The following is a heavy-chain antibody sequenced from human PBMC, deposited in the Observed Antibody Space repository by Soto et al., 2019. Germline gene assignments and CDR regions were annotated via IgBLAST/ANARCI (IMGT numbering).Heavy chain of an antibody. CDR3: ARDPDYSSGWYLDGMDV. J-gene: IGHJ6*02. CDR1: GGSFSGYY. CDR2: INHSGST. D-gene: IGHD6-19*01. V-gene: IGHV4-34*01. Sequence: PSETLSLTCAVYGGSFSGYYWSWIRQPPGKGLEWIGEINHSGSTNYNPSLKSRVTISVDTSKNQFSLKLSSVTAADTAVYYCARDPDYSSGWYLDGMDVWGQGTTVTVSS.